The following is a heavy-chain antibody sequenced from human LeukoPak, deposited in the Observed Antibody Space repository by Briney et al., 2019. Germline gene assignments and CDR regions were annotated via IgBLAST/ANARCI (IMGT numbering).Heavy chain of an antibody. CDR2: VNWNGGGT. CDR3: AKRMRATNTYSFFGLDA. V-gene: IGHV3-9*01. CDR1: GFTFKDYG. J-gene: IGHJ6*02. D-gene: IGHD1-26*01. Sequence: PGRSLRLSCAAPGFTFKDYGMHWVRHPPGKGLEWVSSVNWNGGGTDYADSVRGRFTISRDNAKNSLYLQLSSLRPEDPALYYCAKRMRATNTYSFFGLDAWGQGTTVTVSS.